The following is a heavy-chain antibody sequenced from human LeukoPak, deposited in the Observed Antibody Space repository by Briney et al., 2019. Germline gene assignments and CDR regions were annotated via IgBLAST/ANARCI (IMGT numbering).Heavy chain of an antibody. CDR2: IIPILGIA. CDR3: ARGKDYYYYYMDV. V-gene: IGHV1-69*02. Sequence: ASVKVSCKASGGTFSSYTISWVRQAPGQGLEWMGRIIPILGIANYAQRFQGRVTITADKSTSTAYMELSSLRSEDTAVYYCARGKDYYYYYMDVWGKGTTVTVSS. J-gene: IGHJ6*03. CDR1: GGTFSSYT.